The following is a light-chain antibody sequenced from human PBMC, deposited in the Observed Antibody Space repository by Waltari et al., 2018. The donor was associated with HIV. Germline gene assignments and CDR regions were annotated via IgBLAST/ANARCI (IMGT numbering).Light chain of an antibody. J-gene: IGLJ1*01. CDR2: TNN. V-gene: IGLV1-47*01. CDR3: ATWDDSLSGYV. Sequence: QSVLTQPPSASGTTGQRVTISCSGSSSNTGSNYVYCYQQLPGAAPKLLIYTNNPRPSGVPDRFSGSKSGTSASLAITGLRSEDEADYYCATWDDSLSGYVFGTGTKVTVL. CDR1: SSNTGSNY.